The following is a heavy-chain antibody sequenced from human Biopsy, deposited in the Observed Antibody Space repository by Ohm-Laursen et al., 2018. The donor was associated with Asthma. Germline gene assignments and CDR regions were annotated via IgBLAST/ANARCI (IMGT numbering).Heavy chain of an antibody. D-gene: IGHD1-1*01. Sequence: GSLRLSCTASGFNFTTYAIAWIRQAPGRGLEWISAISGSGRSAYYADSVKGRFTMARDNSKNTLDLQMNSLREEDTAVYYCVRGGTDDAFDIWGQGTVVSVSS. J-gene: IGHJ3*02. CDR2: ISGSGRSA. CDR1: GFNFTTYA. V-gene: IGHV3-23*01. CDR3: VRGGTDDAFDI.